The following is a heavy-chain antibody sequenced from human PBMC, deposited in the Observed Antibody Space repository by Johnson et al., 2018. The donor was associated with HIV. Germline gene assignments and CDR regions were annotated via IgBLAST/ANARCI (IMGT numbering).Heavy chain of an antibody. D-gene: IGHD6-6*01. CDR1: GFTFSSYG. CDR2: ISSNGGST. J-gene: IGHJ3*02. CDR3: AREVGSWYSSSSGAFDI. Sequence: VQLVESGGGVVQPGRSLRLSCAASGFTFSSYGMHWVRQAPGKGLEYVSAISSNGGSTYYANSVKGRFTISRDNSKNTLYLQMGSLRAEDMAVYYCAREVGSWYSSSSGAFDIWGQGTMVTVSS. V-gene: IGHV3-64*01.